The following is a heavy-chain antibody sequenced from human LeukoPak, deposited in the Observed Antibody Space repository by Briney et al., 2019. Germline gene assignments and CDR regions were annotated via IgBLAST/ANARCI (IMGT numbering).Heavy chain of an antibody. CDR3: ARCALRYFDWLLLVDYFDY. Sequence: GGSLRLSCAASGFTFSDYYMSWIRQAPGKGLEWVSYISSSGSTIYYADSVKGRFTISRDNAKNSLYLQMNSLRAEDTAVYYCARCALRYFDWLLLVDYFDYWGQGTLVTVFS. CDR2: ISSSGSTI. V-gene: IGHV3-11*01. D-gene: IGHD3-9*01. CDR1: GFTFSDYY. J-gene: IGHJ4*02.